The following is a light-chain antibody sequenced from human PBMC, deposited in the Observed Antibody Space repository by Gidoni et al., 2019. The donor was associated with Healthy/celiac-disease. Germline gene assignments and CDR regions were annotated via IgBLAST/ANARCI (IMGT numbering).Light chain of an antibody. CDR3: QQYYSTRT. CDR1: QSVLYSSNNKNY. J-gene: IGKJ1*01. V-gene: IGKV4-1*01. CDR2: WAS. Sequence: DIVMTQSPDSLAVSLGERATLNCKSSQSVLYSSNNKNYLAWYQQKPGQPTKLLIYWASTRESGVPDRCSGSGSGTDFTLTISSLQAEDVAVYYCQQYYSTRTFXXXTKVEIK.